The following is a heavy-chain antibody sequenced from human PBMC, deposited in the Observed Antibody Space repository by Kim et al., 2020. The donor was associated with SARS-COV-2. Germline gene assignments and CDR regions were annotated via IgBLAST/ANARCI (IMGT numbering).Heavy chain of an antibody. J-gene: IGHJ6*02. Sequence: YAESVKGRFTISRDNAKNSLYLQMNSLRAEDTALYYCAKDIRDYYYYGMDVWGQGTTVTVSS. CDR3: AKDIRDYYYYGMDV. V-gene: IGHV3-9*01.